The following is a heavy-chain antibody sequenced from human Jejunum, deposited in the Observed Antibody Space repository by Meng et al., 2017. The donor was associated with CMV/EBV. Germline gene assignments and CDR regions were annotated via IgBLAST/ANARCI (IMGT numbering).Heavy chain of an antibody. J-gene: IGHJ5*02. V-gene: IGHV1-18*01. Sequence: SGYTFNTYGVAWVRQAPGQGLEWMRWISVYNGNSNYAQKFQGRVTMNTDTSTSTAYMELRNLRDDDTAVYYCATPYGGNSRGGFDPWGQGTLVTVSS. CDR2: ISVYNGNS. CDR1: GYTFNTYG. D-gene: IGHD4-23*01. CDR3: ATPYGGNSRGGFDP.